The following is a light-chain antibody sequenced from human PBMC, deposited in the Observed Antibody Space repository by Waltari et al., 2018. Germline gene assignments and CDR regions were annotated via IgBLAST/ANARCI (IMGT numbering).Light chain of an antibody. J-gene: IGKJ1*01. CDR1: QSVSSY. V-gene: IGKV3-20*01. CDR2: HVS. Sequence: SCWASQSVSSYLAWSQQKPGQAPRLLIYHVSTRATGIPDRFSGSGSGTDFSLTISRLEPEDFAMYYCHQYVESPATFGQGTKVEIK. CDR3: HQYVESPAT.